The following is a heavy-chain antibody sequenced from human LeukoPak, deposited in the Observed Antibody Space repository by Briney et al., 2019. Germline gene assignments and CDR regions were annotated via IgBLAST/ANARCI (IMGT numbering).Heavy chain of an antibody. CDR2: IYTSGST. Sequence: SETLSLTCTVSGGSISSGSYYWSWIRQPAGKALEWIGRIYTSGSTNYNPSLKSRVTISVDTSKNQFSLKLSSVTAADTAVYYCARDSGGWYHWFDPWGQGTLVTVSS. CDR1: GGSISSGSYY. CDR3: ARDSGGWYHWFDP. V-gene: IGHV4-61*02. J-gene: IGHJ5*02. D-gene: IGHD6-19*01.